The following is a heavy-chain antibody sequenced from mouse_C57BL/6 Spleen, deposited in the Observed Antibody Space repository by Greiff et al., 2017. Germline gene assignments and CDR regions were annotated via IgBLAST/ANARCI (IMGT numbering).Heavy chain of an antibody. CDR2: ISSGGSYT. CDR3: ARPQTAQGRGFAY. Sequence: EVKVVESGGDLVKPGGSLKLSCAASGFTFSSYGMSWVRQTPDKRLEWVATISSGGSYTYYPDSVKGRFTISRDNAKNTLYLQMSSLKSEDTAMYYCARPQTAQGRGFAYWGQGTLVTVSA. CDR1: GFTFSSYG. J-gene: IGHJ3*01. D-gene: IGHD3-2*02. V-gene: IGHV5-6*01.